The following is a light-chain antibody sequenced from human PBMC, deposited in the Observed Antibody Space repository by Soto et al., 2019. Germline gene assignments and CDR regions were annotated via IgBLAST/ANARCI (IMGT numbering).Light chain of an antibody. J-gene: IGKJ1*01. CDR2: AAS. V-gene: IGKV1-39*01. CDR3: QQSYSISWT. CDR1: QSISTY. Sequence: DIKMTQSPSSLSASVRDRVTITCRASQSISTYVNWYQQKPGKAPKLLIYAASNFQSGVPSKFSGSGAGTDFTLTISTLQPEDFPPYYFQQSYSISWTFGRGNKVELK.